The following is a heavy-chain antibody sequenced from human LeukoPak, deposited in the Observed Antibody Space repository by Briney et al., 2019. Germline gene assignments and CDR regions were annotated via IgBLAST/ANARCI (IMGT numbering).Heavy chain of an antibody. CDR1: GYTFTGYY. CDR3: ARGEYCSSTSCLRFDP. CDR2: INPNSGGT. Sequence: ASVKVSCKASGYTFTGYYMHWVRQAPGQGLEWMGWINPNSGGTNYAQKFQGRVTMTRDTSISTAYMELSRLRSDDTAVYYCARGEYCSSTSCLRFDPWGQGTLVTVSS. D-gene: IGHD2-2*01. V-gene: IGHV1-2*02. J-gene: IGHJ5*02.